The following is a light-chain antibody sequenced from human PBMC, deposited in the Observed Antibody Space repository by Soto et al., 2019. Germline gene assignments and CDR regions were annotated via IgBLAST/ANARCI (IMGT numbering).Light chain of an antibody. CDR2: EGS. Sequence: QSALTQPASVSGSPGQSITISCTGTSSDVGTYNLVSWHQQHPGKAPKLMIYEGSKRPSGVSTRFSGSKSGNTASLTISGLQAEDEADYHCCSYAGNSTLVFGGGTQLTVL. J-gene: IGLJ2*01. CDR3: CSYAGNSTLV. CDR1: SSDVGTYNL. V-gene: IGLV2-23*01.